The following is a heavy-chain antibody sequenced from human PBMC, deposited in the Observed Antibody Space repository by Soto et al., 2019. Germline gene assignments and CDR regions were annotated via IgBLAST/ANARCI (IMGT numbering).Heavy chain of an antibody. CDR2: IYYSGST. J-gene: IGHJ4*02. CDR1: GGSISSSSYY. V-gene: IGHV4-39*01. Sequence: QLQLQESGPGLVKPSETLSLTCTVSGGSISSSSYYWGWIRQPPGKGLEWIGSIYYSGSTYYNPSLKSRVTISVDTSKNQFSLKLSSVTAADTAVYYCARRPLYSSGWYGWYFDYWGQGTLVTVSS. CDR3: ARRPLYSSGWYGWYFDY. D-gene: IGHD6-19*01.